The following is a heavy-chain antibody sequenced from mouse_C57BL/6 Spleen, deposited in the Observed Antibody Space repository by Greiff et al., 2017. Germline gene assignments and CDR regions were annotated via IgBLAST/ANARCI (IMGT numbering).Heavy chain of an antibody. V-gene: IGHV5-17*01. CDR1: GFTFSDYG. Sequence: EVQLVESGGGFVKPGGSLKLSCAASGFTFSDYGMHWVRQAPEKGLEWVAYISSGSSTIYYADTVKGRFTISRDNAKNTLFLQMTSRRSEDTAMYDCARGELFDYWGQGTTLTVSS. J-gene: IGHJ2*01. CDR2: ISSGSSTI. CDR3: ARGELFDY.